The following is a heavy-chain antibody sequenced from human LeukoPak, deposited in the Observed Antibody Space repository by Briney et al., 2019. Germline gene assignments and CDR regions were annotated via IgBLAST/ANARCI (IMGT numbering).Heavy chain of an antibody. V-gene: IGHV1-18*01. CDR3: ARNIAARPQRPFLDQYYMDV. J-gene: IGHJ6*03. CDR2: ISPYNGNT. Sequence: GASVKVSCKASGYTFTNYAMHWVRQAPGQGLEWMGWISPYNGNTNYVQKVQGRVTMTTDTSTSTVYMELRSLRSDDTAVYYCARNIAARPQRPFLDQYYMDVWGKGTTVTISS. D-gene: IGHD6-6*01. CDR1: GYTFTNYA.